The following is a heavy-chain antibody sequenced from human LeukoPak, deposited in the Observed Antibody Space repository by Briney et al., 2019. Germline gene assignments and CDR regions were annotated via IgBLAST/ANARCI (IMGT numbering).Heavy chain of an antibody. CDR2: IYYSGST. D-gene: IGHD5-12*01. CDR1: GGSISSYY. V-gene: IGHV4-59*01. J-gene: IGHJ4*02. Sequence: PSETLSLTCTVSGGSISSYYWSWIRQPPGKGLEWIGYIYYSGSTNYNPSLKSRVTISVDTSKNQFSLKLSSVTAADTAVYYCARDRGGYSGYYERRGEFDYWGQGTLVTVSS. CDR3: ARDRGGYSGYYERRGEFDY.